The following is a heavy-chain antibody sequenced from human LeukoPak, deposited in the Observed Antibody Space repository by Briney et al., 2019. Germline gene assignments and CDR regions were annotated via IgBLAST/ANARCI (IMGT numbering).Heavy chain of an antibody. D-gene: IGHD1-14*01. CDR2: ISRGSRYI. CDR3: ARKNSGPNPFDL. V-gene: IGHV3-21*04. Sequence: GGSLRLPCAASGFTFSSYTMNWVRQAPGKGLEWVSSISRGSRYIYYADSVKGRFTISRDNSKNTLYLQMNSLKVEDTAIYYCARKNSGPNPFDLWGQGTLVTVSS. CDR1: GFTFSSYT. J-gene: IGHJ4*02.